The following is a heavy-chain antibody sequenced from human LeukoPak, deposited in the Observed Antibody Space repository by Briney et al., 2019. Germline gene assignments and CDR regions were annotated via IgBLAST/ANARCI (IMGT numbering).Heavy chain of an antibody. V-gene: IGHV3-48*03. Sequence: PAGSLRLSCAASGFTFSSYEMNWVRQAPGKGLEWVSYISSSGSTIYYADSVKGRFTISRDNAKNSLYLQMNSLRAEDTAVYYCARDSRRDGYNYDYWGQGTLVTVSS. CDR2: ISSSGSTI. CDR3: ARDSRRDGYNYDY. J-gene: IGHJ4*02. CDR1: GFTFSSYE. D-gene: IGHD5-24*01.